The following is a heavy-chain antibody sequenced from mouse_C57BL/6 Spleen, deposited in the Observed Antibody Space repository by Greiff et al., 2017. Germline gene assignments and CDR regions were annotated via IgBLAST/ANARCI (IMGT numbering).Heavy chain of an antibody. CDR1: GYTFTSYW. Sequence: QVQLQQPGAELVKPGASVKLSCTASGYTFTSYWMQWVKQRPGQGLEWIGEIDPSDSYTNYNQKFKGKATLTVDTSSSTAYLQLSSLTSGDSAVYYCAGKGVWAYWGQGTLDAVAT. CDR3: AGKGVWAY. V-gene: IGHV1-50*01. J-gene: IGHJ3*01. CDR2: IDPSDSYT. D-gene: IGHD3-3*01.